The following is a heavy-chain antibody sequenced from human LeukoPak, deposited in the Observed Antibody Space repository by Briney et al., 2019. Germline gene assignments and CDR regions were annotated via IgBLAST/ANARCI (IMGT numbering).Heavy chain of an antibody. CDR2: IWYDGSNK. D-gene: IGHD2-2*02. CDR1: GFTFSSYG. J-gene: IGHJ4*02. Sequence: GRSLRLSCAASGFTFSSYGMQWVRQAPGKGLEWVAVIWYDGSNKYYADSVKGRFTISRDNSKNTLYLQMNSLRAEDTAVYYCARGGGSVVVPAAILDYWGQGTLVTVSS. CDR3: ARGGGSVVVPAAILDY. V-gene: IGHV3-33*01.